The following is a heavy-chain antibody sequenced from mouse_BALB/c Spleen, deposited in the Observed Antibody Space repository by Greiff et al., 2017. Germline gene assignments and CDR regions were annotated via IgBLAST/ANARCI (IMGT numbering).Heavy chain of an antibody. CDR3: ARGDFKYGNSGFAY. J-gene: IGHJ3*01. CDR2: ISYDGSN. CDR1: GYSITSGYY. V-gene: IGHV3-6*02. Sequence: EVKLMESGPGLVKPSQSLSLTCSVTGYSITSGYYWNWIRQFPGNKLEWMGYISYDGSNNYNPSLKNRISITRDTSKNQFFLKLNSVTTEDTATYYCARGDFKYGNSGFAYWGQGTLVTVSA. D-gene: IGHD2-10*02.